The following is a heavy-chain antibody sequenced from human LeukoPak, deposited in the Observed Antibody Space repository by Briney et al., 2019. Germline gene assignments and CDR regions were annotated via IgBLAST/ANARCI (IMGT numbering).Heavy chain of an antibody. CDR1: GCSISSFY. CDR3: ARTGGGKSAVNWFDP. V-gene: IGHV4-4*07. J-gene: IGHJ5*02. D-gene: IGHD6-19*01. Sequence: SENLSLTCSVSGCSISSFYWSWLPQPAGKGLEWIGRIYSSGSTNYNPSLKSRVTMSVDTSKNQTTLKLSSVSAEDTAVYYCARTGGGKSAVNWFDPWGQGTLVTVSS. CDR2: IYSSGST.